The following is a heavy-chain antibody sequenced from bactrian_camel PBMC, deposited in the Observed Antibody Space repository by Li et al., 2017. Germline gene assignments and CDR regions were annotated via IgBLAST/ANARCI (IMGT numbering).Heavy chain of an antibody. CDR1: GYTGSTFC. J-gene: IGHJ4*01. CDR3: ARSFWSCATGTGWSSETTYAY. V-gene: IGHV3S53*01. CDR2: IDDDGLT. D-gene: IGHD5*01. Sequence: HVQLVESGGGSVQAGGSLQLSRDVSGYTGSTFCMGWFRQAPGQKREEVAAIDDDGLTTYADSVKGRFTISKDNAKKTLFLEMNALKPEDTAAYYCARSFWSCATGTGWSSETTYAYWGQGTQVTVS.